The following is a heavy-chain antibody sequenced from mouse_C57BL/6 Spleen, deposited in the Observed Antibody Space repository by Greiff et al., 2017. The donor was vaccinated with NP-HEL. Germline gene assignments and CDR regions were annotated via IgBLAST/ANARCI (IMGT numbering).Heavy chain of an antibody. CDR2: IDPETGGT. V-gene: IGHV1-15*01. J-gene: IGHJ4*01. CDR1: GYTFTDYE. CDR3: TRYPRDAMDY. Sequence: VQLQQSGAELVRPGASVTLSCKASGYTFTDYEMHWVKQTPVHGLEWIGAIDPETGGTAYNQKFKGKAILTADKSSSTAYMELRSLTSEDSAVYYCTRYPRDAMDYWGQGTSVTVSS.